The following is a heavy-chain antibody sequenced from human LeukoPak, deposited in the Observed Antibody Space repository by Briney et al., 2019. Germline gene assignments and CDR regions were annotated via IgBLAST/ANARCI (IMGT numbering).Heavy chain of an antibody. CDR3: ARYYDSSGYYYEDY. CDR1: GGSISSYY. Sequence: SETLSLTCTVSGGSISSYYWSWIRQPPGKGLEWIGYIYYSGSTNYNPSLKSRVTISVDTSKNQFSLKLSSATAAATAVYYCARYYDSSGYYYEDYWGQGTLSPSPQ. J-gene: IGHJ4*02. D-gene: IGHD3-22*01. V-gene: IGHV4-59*01. CDR2: IYYSGST.